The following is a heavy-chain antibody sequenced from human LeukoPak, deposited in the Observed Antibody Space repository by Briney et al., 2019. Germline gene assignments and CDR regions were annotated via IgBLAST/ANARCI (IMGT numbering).Heavy chain of an antibody. CDR1: GGSISYYY. CDR2: IYTSGST. V-gene: IGHV4-4*07. CDR3: AREGEGGSGSYYY. D-gene: IGHD3-10*01. J-gene: IGHJ4*02. Sequence: SETLSLTCTVSGGSISYYYWTWIRQPAGKGLEWIGRIYTSGSTNYNPSLKSRVTMSVDTSKNQFSLKQTSVTAADTAVYYCAREGEGGSGSYYYWGQGTLVTVSS.